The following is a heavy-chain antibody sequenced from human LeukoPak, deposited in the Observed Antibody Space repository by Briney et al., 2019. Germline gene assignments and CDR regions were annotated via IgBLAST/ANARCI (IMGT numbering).Heavy chain of an antibody. J-gene: IGHJ3*02. D-gene: IGHD1-26*01. CDR1: GYRFNSYG. CDR3: ARESFSGSYAADDAFDI. CDR2: ISAYNGNT. Sequence: ASVKVSCKASGYRFNSYGISWVRQAPGQGLEWVGWISAYNGNTKYAQNTQGRVTMTTDTSTSTASMEVRSLSSDDTAVYFCARESFSGSYAADDAFDIWGQGTMVTVSS. V-gene: IGHV1-18*01.